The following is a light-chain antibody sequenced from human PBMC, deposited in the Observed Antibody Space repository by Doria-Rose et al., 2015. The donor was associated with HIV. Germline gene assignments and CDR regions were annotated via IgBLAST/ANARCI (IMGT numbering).Light chain of an antibody. J-gene: IGLJ2*01. Sequence: QSVLTQPPSVSAAPGQKVTISCSGSSSNIGNNYVSWYQQLPGTAPKLLIYDNNKRPSGIPDRFSGSKSGTSATLGITGLQTGDEADCYCGTWDSSLSAPVFGGGAKLTVL. CDR3: GTWDSSLSAPV. V-gene: IGLV1-51*01. CDR2: DNN. CDR1: SSNIGNNY.